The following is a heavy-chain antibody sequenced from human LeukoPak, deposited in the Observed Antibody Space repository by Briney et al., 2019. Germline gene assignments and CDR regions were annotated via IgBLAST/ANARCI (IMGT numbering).Heavy chain of an antibody. CDR2: IYHSGST. J-gene: IGHJ4*02. D-gene: IGHD3-10*01. CDR3: ARGSNYYYGSGSYYTRKYYFDY. CDR1: GGSISSGGYS. Sequence: PSETLSLTCAVSGGSISSGGYSWSWIRQPPGKGLEWIGYIYHSGSTNYNPSLKSRVTISVDTSKNQFSLKLSSVTAADTAVYYCARGSNYYYGSGSYYTRKYYFDYWGQGTLVTVSS. V-gene: IGHV4-30-2*01.